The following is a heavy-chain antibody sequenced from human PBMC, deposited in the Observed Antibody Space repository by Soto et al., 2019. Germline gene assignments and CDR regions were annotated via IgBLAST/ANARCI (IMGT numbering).Heavy chain of an antibody. CDR3: ASDIGVVPAATDYYYYYGMDV. V-gene: IGHV3-30-3*01. D-gene: IGHD2-2*01. CDR2: ISYDGSNK. Sequence: QVQLVESGGGVVQPGRSLRLSCAASGFTFSSYAMHWVRQAPGKGLEWVAVISYDGSNKYYADSVKGRFTICRNNSHNTLYLQMNRLRAEDTAVYNCASDIGVVPAATDYYYYYGMDVGGQGTTVTVSS. J-gene: IGHJ6*02. CDR1: GFTFSSYA.